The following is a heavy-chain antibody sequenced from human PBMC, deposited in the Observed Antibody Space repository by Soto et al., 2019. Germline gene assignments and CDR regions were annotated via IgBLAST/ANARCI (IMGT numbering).Heavy chain of an antibody. CDR3: ARPREPNYYSYGLDV. D-gene: IGHD1-1*01. CDR2: ISYDGSNK. J-gene: IGHJ6*02. V-gene: IGHV3-30*03. CDR1: GFTFSDYG. Sequence: QVQLVESGGGVVQPGRSLRLSCAASGFTFSDYGMHWVRQAPGKGLEWVAVISYDGSNKYYADSVRGRFTISRDNSENTLYLQMNSLRAEDTAVYYCARPREPNYYSYGLDVWGQGTTVTVSS.